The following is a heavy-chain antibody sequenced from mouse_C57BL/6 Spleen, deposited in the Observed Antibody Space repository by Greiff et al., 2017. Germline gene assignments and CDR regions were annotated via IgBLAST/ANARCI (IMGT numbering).Heavy chain of an antibody. V-gene: IGHV1-69*01. D-gene: IGHD1-1*01. CDR1: GYTFTRYW. CDR3: ARGATTVVAHCDY. J-gene: IGHJ2*01. CDR2: IDPSDSYT. Sequence: QVQLQQPGAELVMPGASVKLSCKASGYTFTRYWMPWGKQRPGQGLGWIGEIDPSDSYTNYNQKFKGKSTLTVDKSSSTAYMQLSSLTSEDSAVYYCARGATTVVAHCDYWGQGTTLTVSS.